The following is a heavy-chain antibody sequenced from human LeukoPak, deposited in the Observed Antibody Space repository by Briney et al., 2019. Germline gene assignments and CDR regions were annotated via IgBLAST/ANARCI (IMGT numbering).Heavy chain of an antibody. J-gene: IGHJ4*02. CDR2: ISYEGSNK. CDR3: ARYGPEVYYFDY. D-gene: IGHD4-17*01. V-gene: IGHV3-30*03. CDR1: GFTFRRYG. Sequence: PGGSLGLSCAASGFTFRRYGMQGVRQAPGKGLEGGAVISYEGSNKYYADSVKGRFTISRDNSKNTLYLQMNSLRAEDTAVYYCARYGPEVYYFDYWGQGTLVTVSS.